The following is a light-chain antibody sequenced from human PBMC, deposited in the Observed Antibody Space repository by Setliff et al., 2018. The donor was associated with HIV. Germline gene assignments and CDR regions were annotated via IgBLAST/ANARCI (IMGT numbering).Light chain of an antibody. Sequence: QSVLTQPASESGPPGQSNTISCTGSSSDVGYYESVSWYQHHPGEVPTLIIYDVTTRPSGVSSRFSGSKSGNTASLTISGLHSEDEADYYCCSFVGSDSWMFGGGTKVTVL. CDR3: CSFVGSDSWM. CDR1: SSDVGYYES. CDR2: DVT. J-gene: IGLJ3*02. V-gene: IGLV2-23*02.